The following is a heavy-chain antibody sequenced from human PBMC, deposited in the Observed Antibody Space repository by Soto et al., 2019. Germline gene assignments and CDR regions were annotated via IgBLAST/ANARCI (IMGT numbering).Heavy chain of an antibody. J-gene: IGHJ6*02. CDR1: GFTFSSYG. CDR3: AKKQYQLLYAYYYGMDV. CDR2: ISYDGSNK. Sequence: AGGSLRLSCAASGFTFSSYGMHWVRQAPGKGLEWVAVISYDGSNKYYADSVKGRFTISRDNSKNTLYLQMNSLRAEDTAVYYCAKKQYQLLYAYYYGMDVWGQGTTVTVSS. D-gene: IGHD2-2*02. V-gene: IGHV3-30*18.